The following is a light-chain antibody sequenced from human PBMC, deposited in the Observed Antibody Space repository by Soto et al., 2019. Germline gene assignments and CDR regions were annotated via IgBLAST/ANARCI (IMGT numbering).Light chain of an antibody. CDR2: EVT. CDR3: SSYAGSNNFV. V-gene: IGLV2-8*01. CDR1: NSDVGAYNY. Sequence: QSALTQPPSASGSPGQSVTISCTGTNSDVGAYNYVSWYQQHPGKAPKLLVYEVTKRPSGVPDRFSGSKSGNTASLTVSGLQADDEADYYCSSYAGSNNFVFGTGTKLTVL. J-gene: IGLJ1*01.